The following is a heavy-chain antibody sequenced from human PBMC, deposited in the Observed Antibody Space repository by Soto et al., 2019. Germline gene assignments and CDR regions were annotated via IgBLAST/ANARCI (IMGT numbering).Heavy chain of an antibody. Sequence: SETLSLTCAVSGGSITSNWWSWVRQPPGKGLEWIGEIHHSGSFNYNPSLRSRVTISIDKSKNQLPLKLTSVTAADTAVHYCARDHPHSYGVYYFDYWGQGTLVTVSS. CDR1: GGSITSNW. V-gene: IGHV4-4*02. CDR2: IHHSGSF. D-gene: IGHD5-18*01. CDR3: ARDHPHSYGVYYFDY. J-gene: IGHJ4*02.